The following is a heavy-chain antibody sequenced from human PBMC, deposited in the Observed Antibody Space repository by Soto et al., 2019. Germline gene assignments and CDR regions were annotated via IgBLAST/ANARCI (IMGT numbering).Heavy chain of an antibody. V-gene: IGHV1-3*01. D-gene: IGHD7-27*01. CDR3: ARESNAHFDY. Sequence: ASVKVSCKXPGYPFTRYNIHWVRQAPGQRLEWMGWINVGNGNTRYSQKFQGRFTISRDNTKNSLYLQMNSLRAEDTAVYYCARESNAHFDYWGQGTMVTVSS. J-gene: IGHJ4*02. CDR1: GYPFTRYN. CDR2: INVGNGNT.